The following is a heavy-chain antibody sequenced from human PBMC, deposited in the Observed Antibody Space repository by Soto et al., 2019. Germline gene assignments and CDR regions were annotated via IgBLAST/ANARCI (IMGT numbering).Heavy chain of an antibody. CDR1: GFIFTDYA. CDR3: AKDFLQDLGQDYYYGMDV. CDR2: LSGSGGDT. V-gene: IGHV3-23*01. Sequence: EMQLLESGGGLVQLGGSLRLSCAASGFIFTDYAMTWVRQAPGKGLEWVSGLSGSGGDTYYADSVKGRFTVYRDNSRNTLYLQMNRLRAEDTAVYYCAKDFLQDLGQDYYYGMDVWGQGTTVTVSS. J-gene: IGHJ6*02. D-gene: IGHD1-26*01.